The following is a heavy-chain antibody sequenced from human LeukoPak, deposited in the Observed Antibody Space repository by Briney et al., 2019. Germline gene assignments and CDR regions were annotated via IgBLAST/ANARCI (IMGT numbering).Heavy chain of an antibody. CDR1: GYSISSGYY. CDR3: ARVSSAFIAAATIDY. J-gene: IGHJ4*02. Sequence: PLETLSLTCTVSGYSISSGYYWGWIWQPPGKGLEWIGSIYHSGSTYYNPSLKSRVTISVDTSKNQFSLKLSSVTAADTAVYYCARVSSAFIAAATIDYWGQGTLVTVSS. D-gene: IGHD6-13*01. V-gene: IGHV4-38-2*02. CDR2: IYHSGST.